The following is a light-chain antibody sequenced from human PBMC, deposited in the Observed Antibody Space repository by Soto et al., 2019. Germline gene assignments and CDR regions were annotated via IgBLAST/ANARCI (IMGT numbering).Light chain of an antibody. CDR3: LSYTVTSILL. CDR1: TSDVGAYNY. CDR2: EVS. V-gene: IGLV2-14*01. J-gene: IGLJ3*02. Sequence: QSVLTQPASVSGSPGQSITISCTGTTSDVGAYNYVSWFQQHPGRAPKLIIFEVSNRPSGVSHRFSGSKSGNTASLTISGLQTEDEADYYCLSYTVTSILLFGGGTKLTVL.